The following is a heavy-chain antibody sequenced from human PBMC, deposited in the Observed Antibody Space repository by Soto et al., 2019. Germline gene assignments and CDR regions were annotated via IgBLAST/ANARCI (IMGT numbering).Heavy chain of an antibody. V-gene: IGHV1-69*01. J-gene: IGHJ6*02. Sequence: QVQLVQSGAEVKKPGSSVKVSCKASGGTFSSYAISWVRQAPGQGLEWMGGIIPIFGTANYAQKFQGRVTITADESTSTAYMELSNLRSEDTAVYYCARGSAALNYYYYGMDVWGQGTTVTVSS. CDR3: ARGSAALNYYYYGMDV. D-gene: IGHD6-13*01. CDR2: IIPIFGTA. CDR1: GGTFSSYA.